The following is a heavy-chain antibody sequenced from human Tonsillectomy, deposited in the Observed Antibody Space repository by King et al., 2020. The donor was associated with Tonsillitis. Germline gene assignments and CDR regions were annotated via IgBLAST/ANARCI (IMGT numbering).Heavy chain of an antibody. CDR2: ISSSSSYI. V-gene: IGHV3-21*01. Sequence: VQLVESGGGLVKPGGSLRLSCAASGFTFSSYSMNWVRQAPGKGLEWVSSISSSSSYIYYADSVKGRFTISRDNAKNSLYLQMNSLRAEDTAVYYCARDQIEVGRDYYYSGMDVWGQGTTVTVSS. CDR3: ARDQIEVGRDYYYSGMDV. J-gene: IGHJ6*02. D-gene: IGHD2-21*01. CDR1: GFTFSSYS.